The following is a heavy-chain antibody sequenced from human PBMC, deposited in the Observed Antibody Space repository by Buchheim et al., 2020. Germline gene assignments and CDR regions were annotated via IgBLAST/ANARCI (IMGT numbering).Heavy chain of an antibody. CDR1: GFTFSSYW. CDR3: ARHSVFRYYYGMDV. V-gene: IGHV3-74*01. Sequence: EVQLVESGGGLVQPGGSLRLSCAASGFTFSSYWMHWARQAPGKGLVWVSRINSVGSSTSYADSVKGRFTIYRDKDKNTLHLQMSRLRAEDTAVYYCARHSVFRYYYGMDVWGQGTT. J-gene: IGHJ6*02. D-gene: IGHD2-21*01. CDR2: INSVGSST.